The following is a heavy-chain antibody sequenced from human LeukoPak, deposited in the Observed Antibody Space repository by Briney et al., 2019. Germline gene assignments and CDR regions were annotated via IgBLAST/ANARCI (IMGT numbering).Heavy chain of an antibody. J-gene: IGHJ4*02. D-gene: IGHD3-10*01. CDR2: ISAYNGNT. CDR3: ARAPMVRGATYYGY. V-gene: IGHV1-18*01. Sequence: ASVKVSCKASGYTFTSYVISWVRQAPGRGLEWMGWISAYNGNTNYAQKLQGRVTMTTDTSTSTAYMELRSLRSDDTAVYYCARAPMVRGATYYGYWGQGTLVSVSS. CDR1: GYTFTSYV.